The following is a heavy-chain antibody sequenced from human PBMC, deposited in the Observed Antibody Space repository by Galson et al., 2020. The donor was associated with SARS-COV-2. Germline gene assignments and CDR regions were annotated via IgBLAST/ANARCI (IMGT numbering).Heavy chain of an antibody. CDR3: SALGAGMTTGGGD. Sequence: SVKVSCKASGFTFTSSAVQWVRQARGQRLEWIGWIDVGTGNTNYAQNFQERVTITRDMSTNTVYMELSSLRSEDTAVYYCSALGAGMTTGGGDWGQGSLVTVAS. CDR1: GFTFTSSA. CDR2: IDVGTGNT. D-gene: IGHD4-17*01. J-gene: IGHJ4*02. V-gene: IGHV1-58*01.